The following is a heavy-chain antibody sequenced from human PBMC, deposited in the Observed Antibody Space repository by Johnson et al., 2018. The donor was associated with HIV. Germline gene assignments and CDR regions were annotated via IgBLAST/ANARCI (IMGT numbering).Heavy chain of an antibody. CDR1: GFTFSSYA. D-gene: IGHD5-24*01. CDR2: ISYDGSNK. Sequence: QVQLVESGGGVVQPGRSLRLSCAASGFTFSSYAMHWVRQAPGKGLEWVAVISYDGSNKYYADSVKGRFTISRDNSKNTLYLQMNSLRAEDTAVYYCARDEPYNLNAFDSWGQGTMVTVSS. V-gene: IGHV3-30*04. CDR3: ARDEPYNLNAFDS. J-gene: IGHJ3*02.